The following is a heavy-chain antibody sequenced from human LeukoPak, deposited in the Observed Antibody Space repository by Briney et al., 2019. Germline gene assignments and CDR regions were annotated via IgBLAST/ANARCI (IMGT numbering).Heavy chain of an antibody. CDR1: GYIFTSYY. J-gene: IGHJ5*02. CDR3: ARDHYYSYGFFGLAGDNWFDP. V-gene: IGHV1-46*01. D-gene: IGHD5-18*01. Sequence: GASVKVSCKASGYIFTSYYMHWVRQAPGQGLEWMGIVNPSGGSTSYAQKFQGRVTMTRDMSTSTVYMELSSLRSEDTAVYYCARDHYYSYGFFGLAGDNWFDPWGQGSLVTVSS. CDR2: VNPSGGST.